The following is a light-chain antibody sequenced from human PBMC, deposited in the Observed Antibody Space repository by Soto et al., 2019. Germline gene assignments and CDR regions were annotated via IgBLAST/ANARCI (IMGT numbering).Light chain of an antibody. V-gene: IGLV1-40*01. CDR2: GNG. CDR1: SSNIGAGHD. J-gene: IGLJ1*01. Sequence: VLTQPPSVSGAPGQRVTISCTGSSSNIGAGHDVHWYQQLPGTAPKLLIYGNGNRPSGVPDRFSGSKSGTSASLVITGLQAEDEADYYCQSYDSSLSGSEVFGTGTKVTVL. CDR3: QSYDSSLSGSEV.